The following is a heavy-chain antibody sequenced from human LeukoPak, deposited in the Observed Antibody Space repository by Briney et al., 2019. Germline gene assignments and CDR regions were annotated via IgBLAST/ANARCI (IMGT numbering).Heavy chain of an antibody. CDR2: IWYDGSNK. Sequence: GGSLRLSCAASGFTFSSYSMNWVRQAPGKGLEWVAVIWYDGSNKYYADSVKGRFTISRDNSKNTLYLQMNSLRAEDTAVYYCARGEMATVYYFDYWGQGTLVTVSS. D-gene: IGHD5-24*01. CDR1: GFTFSSYS. CDR3: ARGEMATVYYFDY. V-gene: IGHV3-33*08. J-gene: IGHJ4*02.